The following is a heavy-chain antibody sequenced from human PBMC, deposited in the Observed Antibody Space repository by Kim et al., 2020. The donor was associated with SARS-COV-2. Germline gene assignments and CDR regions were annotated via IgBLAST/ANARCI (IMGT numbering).Heavy chain of an antibody. CDR2: INWNGGST. V-gene: IGHV3-20*04. CDR1: GFTFDDYG. Sequence: GGSLRLSCAASGFTFDDYGMSWVRQAPGKGLEWVSGINWNGGSTGYADSVKGRFTISRDNAKNSLYLQMNSLRAEDTGLYYCARSGYCSGGSCYEDYYYGMDVWGQGTTVTVSS. D-gene: IGHD2-15*01. CDR3: ARSGYCSGGSCYEDYYYGMDV. J-gene: IGHJ6*02.